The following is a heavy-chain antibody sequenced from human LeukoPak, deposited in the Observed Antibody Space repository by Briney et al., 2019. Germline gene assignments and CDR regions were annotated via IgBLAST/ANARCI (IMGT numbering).Heavy chain of an antibody. CDR3: ARDGGGSRKVFDY. CDR2: INAGNGNT. V-gene: IGHV1-3*01. J-gene: IGHJ4*02. CDR1: GYTFTSFA. Sequence: GASVKVSCKASGYTFTSFAMHWVRQAPGQRLEWMGWINAGNGNTKYSQKFQGRVTITRDTSASTAYMELSSLRSEDTAVYYCARDGGGSRKVFDYWGQGTLVTVSS. D-gene: IGHD4-23*01.